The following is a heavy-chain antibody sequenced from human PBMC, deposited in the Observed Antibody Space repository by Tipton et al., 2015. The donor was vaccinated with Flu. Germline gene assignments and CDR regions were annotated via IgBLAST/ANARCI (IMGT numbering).Heavy chain of an antibody. CDR1: GFTFSSYY. V-gene: IGHV3-11*01. J-gene: IGHJ4*02. CDR3: ARGGWASDTNNLLDY. CDR2: ITSGGYDM. D-gene: IGHD1/OR15-1a*01. Sequence: GSLRLSCAASGFTFSSYYMSWIRQAPGKGLEWVSYITSGGYDMYYADSVKGRFTISRDNAKNSLCLQLNSLRPEDTAIYYCARGGWASDTNNLLDYWGQGTLVTVSS.